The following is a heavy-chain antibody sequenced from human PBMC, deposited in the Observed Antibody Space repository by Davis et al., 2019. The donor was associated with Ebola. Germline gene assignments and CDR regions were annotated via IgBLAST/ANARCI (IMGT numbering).Heavy chain of an antibody. V-gene: IGHV3-23*01. CDR1: GFTLRDYA. CDR3: ENLRN. J-gene: IGHJ4*02. CDR2: IRNSGDYT. Sequence: PGGSLRLSCTVSGFTLRDYAMNWVRQAPGKGLEWVSTIRNSGDYTYYADSVKGRFTISRDDSKNTLYLQMNSLRADDTAIYYCENLRNWGQGTLVTVSS.